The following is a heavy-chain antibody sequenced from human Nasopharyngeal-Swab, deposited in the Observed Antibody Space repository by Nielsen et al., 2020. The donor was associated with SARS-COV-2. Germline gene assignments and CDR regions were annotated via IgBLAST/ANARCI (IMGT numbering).Heavy chain of an antibody. CDR2: INHSGST. CDR3: ARGSQLWLLQGGFDP. D-gene: IGHD5-18*01. Sequence: SETLSLTCAVYGGSFSGYYWSWIRQPPGKGLEWIGEINHSGSTNYNPSLKSRVTISVDTSNNQFSLKLSSVTAADTAVYYCARGSQLWLLQGGFDPWGQGTLVTVSS. V-gene: IGHV4-34*01. J-gene: IGHJ5*02. CDR1: GGSFSGYY.